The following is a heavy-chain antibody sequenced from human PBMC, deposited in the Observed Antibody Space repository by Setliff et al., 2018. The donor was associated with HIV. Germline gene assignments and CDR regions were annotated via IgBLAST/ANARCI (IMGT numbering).Heavy chain of an antibody. CDR2: IWHDGSNQ. D-gene: IGHD3-16*01. V-gene: IGHV3-33*06. CDR3: VKNLYTEMWGEIFDS. CDR1: GFTFNDYA. J-gene: IGHJ4*02. Sequence: GGSLSLSCAASGFTFNDYAMHWVRQAPGKGLEWVAVIWHDGSNQYYADSVKGRFTISRDNSRNTQYLQMNSLSVEDTAVYYCVKNLYTEMWGEIFDSWGRGTLVTVSS.